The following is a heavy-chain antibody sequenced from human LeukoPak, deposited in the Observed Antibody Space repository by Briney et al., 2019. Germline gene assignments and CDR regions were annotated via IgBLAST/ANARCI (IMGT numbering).Heavy chain of an antibody. D-gene: IGHD1-7*01. CDR1: GYTFTSYP. Sequence: ASVKVSCKASGYTFTSYPVHWVRQAPGQRLEWLGWINAGSGNTKYSQNFQGRVSITRDTSASTAYMELSSLRSEDTAMYYCARPLAGTTPPFAYWGQGTLVTVSS. CDR2: INAGSGNT. CDR3: ARPLAGTTPPFAY. V-gene: IGHV1-3*01. J-gene: IGHJ4*02.